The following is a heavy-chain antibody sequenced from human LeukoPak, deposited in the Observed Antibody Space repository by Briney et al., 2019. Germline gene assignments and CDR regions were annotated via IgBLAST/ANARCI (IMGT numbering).Heavy chain of an antibody. CDR3: ARAYSSSWYGGDAFDI. CDR1: GESFSGYY. D-gene: IGHD6-13*01. J-gene: IGHJ3*02. V-gene: IGHV4-34*01. CDR2: INHSGST. Sequence: SETLSLTCAVYGESFSGYYWSWIRQPPGKGLEWIGEINHSGSTNYNPSLKSRVTISVDTSKNQFSLKLSSVTAADTAVYYCARAYSSSWYGGDAFDIWGQGTMVTVSS.